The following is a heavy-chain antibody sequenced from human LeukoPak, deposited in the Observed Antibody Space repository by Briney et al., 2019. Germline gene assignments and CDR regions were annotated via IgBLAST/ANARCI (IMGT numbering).Heavy chain of an antibody. CDR3: ARDARRARIAEAGHGSYFDY. J-gene: IGHJ4*02. D-gene: IGHD6-13*01. CDR2: ISSSGSTI. V-gene: IGHV3-48*03. Sequence: GGSLRLSCAASGFTFSSYEMNWVRQAPGKGLEWVSYISSSGSTIYYAYSVKGRFTISRDNAKNSLYLQMNSLRDEDTAVYYCARDARRARIAEAGHGSYFDYWGQGNLVTVSS. CDR1: GFTFSSYE.